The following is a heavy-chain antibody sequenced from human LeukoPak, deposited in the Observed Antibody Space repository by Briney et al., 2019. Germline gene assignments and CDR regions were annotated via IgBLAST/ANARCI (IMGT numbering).Heavy chain of an antibody. CDR3: ARDVFSLGDS. CDR2: INHDGTIR. D-gene: IGHD2/OR15-2a*01. Sequence: GGSLRLSCAPSGFTFGRYGMHWVRHSPGKGLVWVSHINHDGTIRNYADSVKGRFTIPRDIATLYLQMNSLGAEDTAVYYCARDVFSLGDSWGQGTLVTVSS. CDR1: GFTFGRYG. J-gene: IGHJ4*02. V-gene: IGHV3-74*01.